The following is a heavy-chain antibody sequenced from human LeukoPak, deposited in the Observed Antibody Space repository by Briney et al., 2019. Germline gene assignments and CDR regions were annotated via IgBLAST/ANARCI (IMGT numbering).Heavy chain of an antibody. J-gene: IGHJ3*02. CDR2: IYYSGST. CDR3: AMIGVIIDAFDI. V-gene: IGHV4-39*01. D-gene: IGHD3-22*01. CDR1: GGSISSSRYY. Sequence: PSETLSLTCTVSGGSISSSRYYWGWVRQPPGKGLEWIGSIYYSGSTSYNPSLKSRVTISVDTSKSQFSLKLSAVIAVDTAVYFCAMIGVIIDAFDIWGQGTMVTVSS.